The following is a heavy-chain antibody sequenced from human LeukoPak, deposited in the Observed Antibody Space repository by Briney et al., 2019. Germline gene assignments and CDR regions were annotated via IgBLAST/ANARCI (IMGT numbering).Heavy chain of an antibody. J-gene: IGHJ5*02. CDR2: INAGNGNT. Sequence: ASVKVSCKASGYTFTSYAMHWVRQAPGQRLEWMGWINAGNGNTKYSQKFQGRVTITRDTSASTAYMELSSLRSEDTAVYYCARVPGDCGGDCSDDWFDPWGQGTLVTVSS. V-gene: IGHV1-3*01. CDR1: GYTFTSYA. D-gene: IGHD2-21*02. CDR3: ARVPGDCGGDCSDDWFDP.